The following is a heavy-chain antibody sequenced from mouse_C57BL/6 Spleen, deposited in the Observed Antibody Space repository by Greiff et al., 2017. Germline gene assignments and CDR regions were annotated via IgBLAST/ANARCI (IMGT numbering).Heavy chain of an antibody. CDR2: IDPETGGT. V-gene: IGHV1-15*01. J-gene: IGHJ3*01. Sequence: QVQLQQSGAELVRPGASVTLSCKASGYTFTDYEMHWVKQTPVHGLEWIGAIDPETGGTAYNQKFKGKAILTADKSSSTAYMELRSLTSEDSAVYYCRRGGSRAWFAYWGQGTLVTVSA. D-gene: IGHD1-1*02. CDR1: GYTFTDYE. CDR3: RRGGSRAWFAY.